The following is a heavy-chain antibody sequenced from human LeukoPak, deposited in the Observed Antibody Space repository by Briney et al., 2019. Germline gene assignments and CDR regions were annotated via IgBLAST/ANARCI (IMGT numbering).Heavy chain of an antibody. V-gene: IGHV3-53*01. CDR3: ARELVAGLFDY. CDR2: IYSGGST. Sequence: GGSLRLSCAASGFTVSSNYMSWVRQAQGKGLEWVSVIYSGGSTYYADSVKGRFTISRDNSKNTLYLQMNSLSADDTAVYYCARELVAGLFDYWGQGNLVTVSS. J-gene: IGHJ4*02. D-gene: IGHD6-19*01. CDR1: GFTVSSNY.